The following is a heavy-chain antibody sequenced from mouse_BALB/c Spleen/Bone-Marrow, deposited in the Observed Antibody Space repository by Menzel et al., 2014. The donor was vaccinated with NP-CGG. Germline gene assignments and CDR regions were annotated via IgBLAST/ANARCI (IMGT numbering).Heavy chain of an antibody. V-gene: IGHV5-6-3*01. D-gene: IGHD3-2*02. Sequence: DVMLVESGGGLVQPGGSLKLSCAASGFTFSNYGMSWVRRTPDKRLELVATINSNGGITYYPDSVKGRFTISRDNAKNTLYLQMSSLKSEDTAMYYCAKNQEAFDYWGQGTTLTVSS. J-gene: IGHJ2*01. CDR1: GFTFSNYG. CDR2: INSNGGIT. CDR3: AKNQEAFDY.